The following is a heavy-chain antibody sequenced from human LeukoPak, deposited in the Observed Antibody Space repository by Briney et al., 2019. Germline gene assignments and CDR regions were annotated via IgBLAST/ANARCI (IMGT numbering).Heavy chain of an antibody. D-gene: IGHD5/OR15-5a*01. CDR2: IYYSGST. CDR1: GGSISSYY. V-gene: IGHV4-59*12. J-gene: IGHJ4*02. Sequence: SETLSLTCTVSGGSISSYYWSWIRQPPGKGLEWIGYIYYSGSTNYNPSLKSRVTISVDTSKNQFSLKLSSVTAADTAVYYCARDLRPLDRSEFDYWGQGTLVTVSS. CDR3: ARDLRPLDRSEFDY.